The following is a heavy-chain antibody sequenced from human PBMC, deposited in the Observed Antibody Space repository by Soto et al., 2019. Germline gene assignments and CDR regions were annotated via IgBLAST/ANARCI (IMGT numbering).Heavy chain of an antibody. D-gene: IGHD3-10*01. J-gene: IGHJ4*02. V-gene: IGHV3-48*02. CDR1: GFTFTSYS. Sequence: EVQLVESGGGLVQPGGSLRLSCAASGFTFTSYSMNWVRQAPGKGLEWVSYISSSSSTIFYADSVKGRFTISRDNAKNSLYLQMNSLRDEDTAVYYCAREYNSGSYYNGYWGQGTLVTVSS. CDR3: AREYNSGSYYNGY. CDR2: ISSSSSTI.